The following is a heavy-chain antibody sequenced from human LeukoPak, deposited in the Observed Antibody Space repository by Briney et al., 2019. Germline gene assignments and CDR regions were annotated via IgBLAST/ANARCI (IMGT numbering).Heavy chain of an antibody. V-gene: IGHV3-48*02. D-gene: IGHD4-17*01. Sequence: GGSLRLSCAASGFTFSSYAMSWVRQAPGKGLEWVSCFSISSNIYYADSVKGRFTISRDNAENSLYLNMNSLRDEDTAVSSCARGAGPYGDYRDSWGQGTLVTVSS. CDR1: GFTFSSYA. CDR3: ARGAGPYGDYRDS. CDR2: FSISSNI. J-gene: IGHJ4*02.